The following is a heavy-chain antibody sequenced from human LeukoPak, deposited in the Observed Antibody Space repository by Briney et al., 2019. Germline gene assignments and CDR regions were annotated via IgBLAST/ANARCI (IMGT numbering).Heavy chain of an antibody. CDR2: IRYDGSNK. Sequence: PGGSLRLPCAASGFIFSSYGLHWVRQAPGKGLEWVAFIRYDGSNKYYADSVRGRFTISRDNSKNTLYLQMNSLRAEDTAVYYCARDLVGRVPHDYWGQGTLVTVSS. D-gene: IGHD2-8*02. CDR3: ARDLVGRVPHDY. V-gene: IGHV3-30*02. CDR1: GFIFSSYG. J-gene: IGHJ4*02.